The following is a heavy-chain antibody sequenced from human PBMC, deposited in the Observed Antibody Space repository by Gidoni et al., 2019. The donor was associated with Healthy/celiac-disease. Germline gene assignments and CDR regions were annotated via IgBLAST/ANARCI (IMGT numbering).Heavy chain of an antibody. CDR3: AKDLSHDSSGYYSDYFDY. Sequence: EVQLLESGGGLVQPGGSLRLSCAASGFTFSSYAMSWVRQAPGKGLEWVSAISGSGGSTYYADSVKGRFTISRDNSKNTLYLQMNSLRAEDTAVYYCAKDLSHDSSGYYSDYFDYWGQGTLVTVSS. V-gene: IGHV3-23*01. CDR2: ISGSGGST. J-gene: IGHJ4*02. D-gene: IGHD3-22*01. CDR1: GFTFSSYA.